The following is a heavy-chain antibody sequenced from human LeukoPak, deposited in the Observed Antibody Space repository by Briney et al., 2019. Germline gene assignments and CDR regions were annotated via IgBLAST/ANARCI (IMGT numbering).Heavy chain of an antibody. J-gene: IGHJ4*02. CDR1: GGSISSSSW. CDR3: ARGSIAAAGIVPFDY. D-gene: IGHD6-13*01. CDR2: IYHSGST. V-gene: IGHV4-4*02. Sequence: SETLSLTCAVSGGSISSSSWWSWVRQPPGKGLEWIGEIYHSGSTYYNPSLKSRVTISVDTSKNQFSLKLSSVTAADTAVYYCARGSIAAAGIVPFDYWGQGTLVTVSS.